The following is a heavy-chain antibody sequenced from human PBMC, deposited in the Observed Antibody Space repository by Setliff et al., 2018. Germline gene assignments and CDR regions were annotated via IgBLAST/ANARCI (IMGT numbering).Heavy chain of an antibody. J-gene: IGHJ4*02. D-gene: IGHD3-22*01. Sequence: SETLSLTCTVSGGSISSYYWSWIRQPAGKGLEWIGHIYIGGSANYNPSLKSRVSISIDTSKNQFSLNVRSVTAADTAIYYCARYDSSGYSENYYFDYWGQGTLVTVSS. CDR3: ARYDSSGYSENYYFDY. CDR1: GGSISSYY. V-gene: IGHV4-4*07. CDR2: IYIGGSA.